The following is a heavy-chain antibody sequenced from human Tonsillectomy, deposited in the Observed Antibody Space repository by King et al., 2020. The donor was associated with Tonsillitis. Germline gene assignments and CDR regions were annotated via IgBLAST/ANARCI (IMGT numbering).Heavy chain of an antibody. CDR3: ARVGWPHYYYDSSGYPN. Sequence: QLVQSGAEVKKPGSSVKVSCKASGGTFSSYAISWVRQAPGQGPEWMGGIIPISGTANYAQKFQGSVTITADESTSTAYMELSSLRSEDTAVYYCARVGWPHYYYDSSGYPNWGQGTLVTVSS. CDR2: IIPISGTA. D-gene: IGHD3-22*01. CDR1: GGTFSSYA. J-gene: IGHJ4*02. V-gene: IGHV1-69*01.